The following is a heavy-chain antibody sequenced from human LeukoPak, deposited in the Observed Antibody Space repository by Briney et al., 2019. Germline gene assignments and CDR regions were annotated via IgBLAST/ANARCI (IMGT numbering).Heavy chain of an antibody. D-gene: IGHD6-19*01. CDR3: ARSYSSGWFYFDD. CDR1: GGSISSYY. CDR2: IYYSGST. J-gene: IGHJ4*02. V-gene: IGHV4-59*08. Sequence: PSETLSLTCTVSGGSISSYYWSWIRQPPGKGLEWIGYIYYSGSTNYNPSLKSRVTMSVDTSKNQFSLKLTSVTAADTAVFYCARSYSSGWFYFDDWGQGTLVTVSS.